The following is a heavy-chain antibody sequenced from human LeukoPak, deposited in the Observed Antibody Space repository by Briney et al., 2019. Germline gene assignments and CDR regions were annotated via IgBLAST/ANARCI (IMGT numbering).Heavy chain of an antibody. V-gene: IGHV1-18*01. Sequence: ASVRVSCTASGYTFTSYGISWVRQAPGQRLEWMGWISAYNGNTNFAQKLQGRVTMTTDTSTSTAYMDLRSLRSDDTAVYYCARDQAATNTQVRFCLDWGQGTLVSVSS. J-gene: IGHJ4*02. CDR2: ISAYNGNT. CDR1: GYTFTSYG. CDR3: ARDQAATNTQVRFCLD. D-gene: IGHD3-9*01.